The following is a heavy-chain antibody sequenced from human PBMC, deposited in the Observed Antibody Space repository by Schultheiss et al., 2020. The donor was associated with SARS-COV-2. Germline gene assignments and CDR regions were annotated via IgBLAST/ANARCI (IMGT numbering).Heavy chain of an antibody. V-gene: IGHV3-23*01. CDR3: AKSEPGYYYDSSGYFDY. D-gene: IGHD3-22*01. CDR1: GFTFSSYA. J-gene: IGHJ4*02. Sequence: GGSLRLSCAASGFTFSSYAMSWVRQAPGKGLEWVSAISGSGGSTYYADSVKGRFTISRDNSKNTLYLQMNSLRAEDTAVYYCAKSEPGYYYDSSGYFDYWGQGTLVTVSS. CDR2: ISGSGGST.